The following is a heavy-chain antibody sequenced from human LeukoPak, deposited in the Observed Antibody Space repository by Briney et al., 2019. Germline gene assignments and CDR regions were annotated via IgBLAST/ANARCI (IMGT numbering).Heavy chain of an antibody. V-gene: IGHV4-59*08. CDR3: ARGAGAGYNLQPFDY. J-gene: IGHJ4*02. CDR1: GGSISSYY. D-gene: IGHD5-24*01. CDR2: IYYSGSA. Sequence: PSETLSLTCTVSGGSISSYYWSWIRQPPGKGLEWIGHIYYSGSAKYNPSLKSRVSISVDTSKNQFSLKLSSVTAADTAVYYCARGAGAGYNLQPFDYWGQGTRDSVSS.